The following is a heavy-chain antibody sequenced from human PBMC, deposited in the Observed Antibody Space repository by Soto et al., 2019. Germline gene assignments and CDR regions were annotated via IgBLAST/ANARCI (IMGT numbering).Heavy chain of an antibody. CDR1: GYSFTTYW. CDR2: IYPDDSDT. Sequence: PGESLKISCKGSGYSFTTYWIGWVRQMPGKGLEWMGMIYPDDSDTGYSPSFQGQVTISADKSTSTAYLQWGSLKASDTAMYYCARHESSYGYMAPDVWGQGTTVTVSS. D-gene: IGHD5-18*01. J-gene: IGHJ6*02. CDR3: ARHESSYGYMAPDV. V-gene: IGHV5-51*01.